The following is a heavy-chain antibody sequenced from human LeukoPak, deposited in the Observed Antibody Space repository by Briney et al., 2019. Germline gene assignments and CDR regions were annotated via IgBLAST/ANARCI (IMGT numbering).Heavy chain of an antibody. CDR2: INWNSDNI. D-gene: IGHD3-10*01. Sequence: GRSLRLSCAASGFTFGDYAMHWVRQAPGKGLEWVSGINWNSDNIFYADSVKGRFTISRDNVKNSLYLQMNSLRVEDTAFYYCAKGAYYGSGTYYTDWGQGTLVAVSS. CDR1: GFTFGDYA. J-gene: IGHJ4*02. V-gene: IGHV3-9*01. CDR3: AKGAYYGSGTYYTD.